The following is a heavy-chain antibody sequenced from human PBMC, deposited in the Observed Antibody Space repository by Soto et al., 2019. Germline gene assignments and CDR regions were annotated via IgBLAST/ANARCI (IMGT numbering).Heavy chain of an antibody. CDR1: GFTFSNAW. CDR3: TTGVGVTNWDLFDY. D-gene: IGHD1-26*01. Sequence: EVQLVESGGGLVKPGGSLRLSCAASGFTFSNAWMNWVRQAPGKGLEWVGRIKSKTDGGTTDYAAPVKGRFTISRDDSKNTLYVQMNSLKTEDTAVYYWTTGVGVTNWDLFDYWGQGTLGTVAS. CDR2: IKSKTDGGTT. J-gene: IGHJ4*02. V-gene: IGHV3-15*07.